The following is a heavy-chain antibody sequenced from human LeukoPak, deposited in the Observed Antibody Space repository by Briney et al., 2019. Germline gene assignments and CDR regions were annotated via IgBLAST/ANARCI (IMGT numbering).Heavy chain of an antibody. Sequence: ESSETLSLTCAVYGGSFSGYYWSWIRQPPGKGLEWIGEINHSGSTNYNPSLKSRVTISVDTSKNQFSLKLSSVTAADTAVYYCARVSTYYYGSGSYWNYYYYMDVWGKGTTVTISS. CDR1: GGSFSGYY. J-gene: IGHJ6*03. V-gene: IGHV4-34*01. D-gene: IGHD3-10*01. CDR3: ARVSTYYYGSGSYWNYYYYMDV. CDR2: INHSGST.